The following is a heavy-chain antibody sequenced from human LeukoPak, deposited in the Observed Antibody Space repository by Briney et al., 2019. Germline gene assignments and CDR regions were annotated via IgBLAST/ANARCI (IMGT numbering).Heavy chain of an antibody. J-gene: IGHJ6*03. D-gene: IGHD2-21*02. CDR2: IRYDGSNK. V-gene: IGHV3-30*02. CDR3: AKDTYCGGDCYSTWPHYYYYYMDV. CDR1: GFTFSSYG. Sequence: GGSLRLPCAASGFTFSSYGMHWVRQAPGKGLEWVAFIRYDGSNKYYADSVKGRFTISRDNSKNTLYLQMNSLRAEDTAVYYCAKDTYCGGDCYSTWPHYYYYYMDVWGKGTTVTVSS.